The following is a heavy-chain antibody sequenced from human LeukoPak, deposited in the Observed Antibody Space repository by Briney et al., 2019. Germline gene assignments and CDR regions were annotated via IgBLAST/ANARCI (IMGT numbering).Heavy chain of an antibody. CDR3: AKDGNYDILTGYYRNYYYGMDV. J-gene: IGHJ6*04. D-gene: IGHD3-9*01. CDR2: ISGSGGST. CDR1: GFTFSSYA. V-gene: IGHV3-23*01. Sequence: GGSLRLSCAASGFTFSSYAMSWVRQAPGKGLEWVSAISGSGGSTYYADSVKGRFTISRDNSKNTLYLQMNSLRAEDTAVYCCAKDGNYDILTGYYRNYYYGMDVWGKGTTVTVSS.